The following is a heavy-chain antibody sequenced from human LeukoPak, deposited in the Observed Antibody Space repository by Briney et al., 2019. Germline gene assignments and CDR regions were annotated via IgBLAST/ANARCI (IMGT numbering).Heavy chain of an antibody. Sequence: SETLSLTCTVSGGSISSGGYYWSWHRPPPGQGLVWIGYIYHSGSTYYDPSHKSRVTFRVDRKKTQFSLKMSSVADAATAVYFSARPPMIYGDYGGGFDYWGQGTLVTVSS. CDR1: GGSISSGGYY. CDR3: ARPPMIYGDYGGGFDY. CDR2: IYHSGST. J-gene: IGHJ4*02. V-gene: IGHV4-30-2*01. D-gene: IGHD4-17*01.